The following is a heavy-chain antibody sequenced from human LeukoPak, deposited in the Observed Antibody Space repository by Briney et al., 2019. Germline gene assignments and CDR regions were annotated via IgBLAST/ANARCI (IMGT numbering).Heavy chain of an antibody. D-gene: IGHD3-3*01. CDR2: IYHSGST. J-gene: IGHJ5*02. CDR3: ARTPAIFGSQELSTRPGGWFDP. Sequence: TASETLSLTCTVSGGSISSGGYYWSWIRQPPGKGLEWIGYIYHSGSTYYNPSLKSRVTISVDRSKNQFSLKLSSVTAADTAVYYCARTPAIFGSQELSTRPGGWFDPWGQGTLVTVSS. V-gene: IGHV4-30-2*01. CDR1: GGSISSGGYY.